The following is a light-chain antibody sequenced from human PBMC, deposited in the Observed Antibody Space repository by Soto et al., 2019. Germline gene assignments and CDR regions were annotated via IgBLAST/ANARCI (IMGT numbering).Light chain of an antibody. CDR2: EVN. J-gene: IGLJ2*01. CDR1: SSDIGGYNS. Sequence: QSALTQPPSASGSPGQSVTISCTGTSSDIGGYNSVSWYQQHPGKAPRLMIYEVNKRPSGVPDRFSGSILGNRAALTITGAQADDESDYYCVLYMRSGISVFGGGTKLTVL. V-gene: IGLV2-8*01. CDR3: VLYMRSGISV.